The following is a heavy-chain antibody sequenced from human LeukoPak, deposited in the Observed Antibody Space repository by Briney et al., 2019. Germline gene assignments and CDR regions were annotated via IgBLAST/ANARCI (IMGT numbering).Heavy chain of an antibody. J-gene: IGHJ5*02. CDR3: ARGTNGVEPPPDWFDP. Sequence: SQTLSLTCAVSGGSISSGGYPWSWIRQPPGKGLEWIGYIYHSGSTYYNPSLKSRVTISVDRSKNQFSLKLSSVTAADTAVYYCARGTNGVEPPPDWFDPWGQGTLVTVSS. CDR1: GGSISSGGYP. CDR2: IYHSGST. V-gene: IGHV4-30-2*01. D-gene: IGHD2-8*01.